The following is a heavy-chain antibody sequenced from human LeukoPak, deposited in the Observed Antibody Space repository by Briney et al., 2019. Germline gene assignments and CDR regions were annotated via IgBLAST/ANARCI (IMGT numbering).Heavy chain of an antibody. CDR2: ISYDGSNK. J-gene: IGHJ4*02. CDR3: AKDRGYSYGYFDY. V-gene: IGHV3-30*18. D-gene: IGHD5-18*01. CDR1: GFSFSDFY. Sequence: PGGSLRLSCAASGFSFSDFYMSWVRQAPGSGLEWVALISYDGSNKYYTDSVKGRFTISRDNSKNTLYLQMDSLRAEDTAVYYCAKDRGYSYGYFDYWGQGTLVTVSS.